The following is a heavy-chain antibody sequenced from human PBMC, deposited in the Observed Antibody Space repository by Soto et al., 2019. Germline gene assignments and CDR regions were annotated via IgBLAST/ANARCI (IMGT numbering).Heavy chain of an antibody. J-gene: IGHJ4*02. V-gene: IGHV3-66*04. CDR3: ARHGYNYGGGYFDY. CDR1: GVTVSSNY. Sequence: EVPLVESGGGLVQPGGSLRLSCAASGVTVSSNYMSWVRQAPGKGLEWVSVIYSGGNTYYADSVKGRFTISRDNSKNTLYLQMNSLSAEDTAVYYGARHGYNYGGGYFDYWGQGTLVTVSS. CDR2: IYSGGNT. D-gene: IGHD5-18*01.